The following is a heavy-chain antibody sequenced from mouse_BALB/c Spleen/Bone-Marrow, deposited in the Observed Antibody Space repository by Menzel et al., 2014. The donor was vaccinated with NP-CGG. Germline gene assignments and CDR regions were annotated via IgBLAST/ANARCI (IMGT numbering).Heavy chain of an antibody. Sequence: VQLVESGPGLVAPSQSLSITCTISGFSLTSYGVHWVRQPPGKGLEWLVVIWSDGSTTYNSALKSRLSISKDNSKTQVFLKMNSRQTDDAAMYYCARHDNDGYYLAYWGQGTLVTVSA. J-gene: IGHJ3*01. CDR1: GFSLTSYG. V-gene: IGHV2-6-1*01. CDR3: ARHDNDGYYLAY. CDR2: IWSDGST. D-gene: IGHD2-3*01.